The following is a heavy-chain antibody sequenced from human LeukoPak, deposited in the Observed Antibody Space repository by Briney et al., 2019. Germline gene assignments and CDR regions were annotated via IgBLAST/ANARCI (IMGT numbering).Heavy chain of an antibody. D-gene: IGHD2-15*01. J-gene: IGHJ6*03. CDR3: AREVGAAYYYYYYYMDV. CDR1: GGSISSSNW. V-gene: IGHV4-4*02. CDR2: IYYSGST. Sequence: SETLSLTCAVSGGSISSSNWWSWVRQPPGKGLEWIGGIYYSGSTYYNPSLKSRVTISVDTSKNQFSLKLSSVTAADTAVYYCAREVGAAYYYYYYYMDVWGKGTTVTISS.